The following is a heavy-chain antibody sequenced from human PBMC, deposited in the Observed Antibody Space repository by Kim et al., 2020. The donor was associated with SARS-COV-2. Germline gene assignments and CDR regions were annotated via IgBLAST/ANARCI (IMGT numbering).Heavy chain of an antibody. CDR2: ISSTGVDI. J-gene: IGHJ5*02. D-gene: IGHD3-3*01. V-gene: IGHV3-21*01. CDR1: GFTLRSYT. CDR3: ARQVTVFGVVTNKNYFDP. Sequence: GSLRLSCDASGFTLRSYTMNWVRQAPGKGLEWVASISSTGVDIYYSDSVKGRFTISRDNAKNSLSLQMSSLNAEDTAVYYCARQVTVFGVVTNKNYFDP.